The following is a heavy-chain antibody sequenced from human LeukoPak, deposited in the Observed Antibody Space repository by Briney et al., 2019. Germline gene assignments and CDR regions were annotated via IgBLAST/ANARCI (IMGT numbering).Heavy chain of an antibody. D-gene: IGHD3-22*01. CDR1: GYTFTGYY. CDR2: INPNSGGT. Sequence: ASVKVSCKASGYTFTGYYMHWVRQAPGQGLEWMGWINPNSGGTNYAQKFQGRVTMTRDTSISTAYMELSRLRSDDTAVYYCARGEGYYDSSSYSDYWGQGTLVTVSS. J-gene: IGHJ4*02. V-gene: IGHV1-2*02. CDR3: ARGEGYYDSSSYSDY.